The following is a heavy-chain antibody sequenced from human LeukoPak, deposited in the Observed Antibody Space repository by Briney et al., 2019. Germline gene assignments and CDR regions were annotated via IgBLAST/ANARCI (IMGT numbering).Heavy chain of an antibody. Sequence: GRPLRLPCAPSGFTYSIYGMHWLPQAPGKGLEWLSAISYSGGRIYYAHSVRGRFTITRDDAKVTLYLQMNSLRAEDTVVYYCAKDAIYCSSTSCYTGWDYYYYYMDVWGKGTTVTVSS. CDR2: ISYSGGRI. J-gene: IGHJ6*03. CDR1: GFTYSIYG. D-gene: IGHD2-2*02. V-gene: IGHV3-23*01. CDR3: AKDAIYCSSTSCYTGWDYYYYYMDV.